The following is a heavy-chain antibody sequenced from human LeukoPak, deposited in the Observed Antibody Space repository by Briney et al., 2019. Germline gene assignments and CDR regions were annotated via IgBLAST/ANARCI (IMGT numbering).Heavy chain of an antibody. V-gene: IGHV3-43D*03. CDR3: AKDSASGYSSGWDFDY. D-gene: IGHD6-19*01. CDR2: ISWDGGST. Sequence: GGSLRLSCAASGFTFDDYAMHWVRQAPGKGLEWVSLISWDGGSTYYADSVKGRFTISRDNSKNSLYLQMNSLRAEDTALYYCAKDSASGYSSGWDFDYWGQGTLVTVSS. J-gene: IGHJ4*02. CDR1: GFTFDDYA.